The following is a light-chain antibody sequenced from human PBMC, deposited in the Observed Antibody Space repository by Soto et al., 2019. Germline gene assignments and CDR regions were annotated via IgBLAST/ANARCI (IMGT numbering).Light chain of an antibody. CDR1: SSDVGGYNY. J-gene: IGLJ1*01. Sequence: QSALTQPPSASGSPGQSVTISCTGTSSDVGGYNYVSWYQQHPGKAPKLMIYEVSKRPSGVPDRFSGSKSGNTASLTVSGLQPEDEADYYCSSYAASNDLGVFGTGTKVTV. CDR3: SSYAASNDLGV. CDR2: EVS. V-gene: IGLV2-8*01.